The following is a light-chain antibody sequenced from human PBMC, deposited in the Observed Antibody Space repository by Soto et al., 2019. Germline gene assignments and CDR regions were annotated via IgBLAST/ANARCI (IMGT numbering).Light chain of an antibody. CDR2: KAS. CDR3: QQYNSYPTT. V-gene: IGKV1-5*03. CDR1: QSISSW. Sequence: DIQVTQSPSTLSASVGDRVTITCRAGQSISSWLAWYQQKPGKAPNLLIYKASTLETGVPSRFSGSGSGTEFTLTISSLQPDDFATYYCQQYNSYPTTFGQGTKVEIK. J-gene: IGKJ1*01.